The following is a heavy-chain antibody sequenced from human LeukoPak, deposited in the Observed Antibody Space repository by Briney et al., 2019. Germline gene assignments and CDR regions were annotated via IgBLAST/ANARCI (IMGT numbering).Heavy chain of an antibody. CDR3: ARRAVADDY. CDR2: FDPEDGET. CDR1: GYTLTELS. J-gene: IGHJ4*02. V-gene: IGHV1-24*01. Sequence: ASVKVSCKVSGYTLTELSMHWVRQAPGKGLEWMGGFDPEDGETIYAQKFQGRVTMTRDTSISTAYMELSRLRSDDTAVYYCARRAVADDYWGQGTLVTVSS. D-gene: IGHD6-19*01.